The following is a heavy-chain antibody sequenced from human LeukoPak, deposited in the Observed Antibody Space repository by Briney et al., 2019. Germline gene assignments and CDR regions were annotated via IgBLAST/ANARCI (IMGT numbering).Heavy chain of an antibody. D-gene: IGHD3-9*01. J-gene: IGHJ4*02. CDR1: GFTFSSYW. Sequence: GGSLRLSCAASGFTFSSYWMTWVRQAPGKGLEWVANIKQDGSEKYYVDSVKGRFTISRDNAKNSVYLQMNSLRAEDTAVYYCATIVKYYDILTGYYNVGGFDYWGQGAQVTVSS. CDR3: ATIVKYYDILTGYYNVGGFDY. V-gene: IGHV3-7*01. CDR2: IKQDGSEK.